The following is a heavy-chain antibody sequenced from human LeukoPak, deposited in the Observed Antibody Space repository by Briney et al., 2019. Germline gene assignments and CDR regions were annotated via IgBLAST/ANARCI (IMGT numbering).Heavy chain of an antibody. D-gene: IGHD3-22*01. J-gene: IGHJ4*02. Sequence: GRSLRLSCAASGFTFSSYGMHWVREAPGKGLEWVAVISYDGSNKYYADSVKGRFTISRDNSKNTLYLQMNSLRAEDTAVYYCARPLHYDSSGYYSDYWGQGTLVTVSS. CDR1: GFTFSSYG. CDR2: ISYDGSNK. V-gene: IGHV3-30*03. CDR3: ARPLHYDSSGYYSDY.